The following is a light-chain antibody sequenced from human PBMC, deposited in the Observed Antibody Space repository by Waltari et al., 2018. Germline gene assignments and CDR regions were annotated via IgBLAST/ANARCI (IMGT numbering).Light chain of an antibody. CDR1: QVVSNNS. CDR3: HQYGSSPLT. V-gene: IGKV3-20*01. Sequence: RASQVVSNNSLARYQPKPGQAPRLLIYDASNRATGIPDRFSGSGSGTDFTLTISRLEPEDFAVYYCHQYGSSPLTFGGGTKVEIK. CDR2: DAS. J-gene: IGKJ4*01.